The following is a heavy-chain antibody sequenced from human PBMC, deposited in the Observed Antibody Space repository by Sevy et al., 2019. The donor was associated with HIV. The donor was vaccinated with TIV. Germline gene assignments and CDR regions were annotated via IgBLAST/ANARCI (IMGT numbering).Heavy chain of an antibody. V-gene: IGHV4-59*12. CDR3: ARLSSRAYYYYGMDV. J-gene: IGHJ6*02. Sequence: SETLSLTCTVSGGSISSYYWSWIRQPPGKGLEWIGYIYYSGSTNYNPSLKSRVTISVDTSKNQFSLKLSSVTAADTAVYHCARLSSRAYYYYGMDVWGQGTTVTVSS. CDR1: GGSISSYY. CDR2: IYYSGST.